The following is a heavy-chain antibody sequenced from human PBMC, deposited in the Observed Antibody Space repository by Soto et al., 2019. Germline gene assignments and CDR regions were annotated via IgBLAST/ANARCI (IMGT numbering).Heavy chain of an antibody. CDR1: GFTLSSYA. CDR2: ISGSGGST. Sequence: PGGFLGVSFSASGFTLSSYAMSWVRQAPGKGLEWVSAISGSGGSTYYADSVKGRFTISRDNSKNTLYLQMNSLRAEDTAVYYCAKGLKYSSSWLFDYWGQGSLVTVYS. V-gene: IGHV3-23*01. CDR3: AKGLKYSSSWLFDY. J-gene: IGHJ4*02. D-gene: IGHD6-13*01.